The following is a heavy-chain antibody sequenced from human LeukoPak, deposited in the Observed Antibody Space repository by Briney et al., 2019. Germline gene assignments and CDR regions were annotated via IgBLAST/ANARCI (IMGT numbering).Heavy chain of an antibody. Sequence: ASVKVSCKPSGYTFIRYGFSWVRQAPGQGLEWMGWISAYNGETNYAQNVHGRVTMTTDTSTTTAYMELRSLRSDDTAVYYCARDQGNGYLGDYWGQGTLVTVSS. CDR1: GYTFIRYG. V-gene: IGHV1-18*01. CDR2: ISAYNGET. CDR3: ARDQGNGYLGDY. D-gene: IGHD3-22*01. J-gene: IGHJ4*02.